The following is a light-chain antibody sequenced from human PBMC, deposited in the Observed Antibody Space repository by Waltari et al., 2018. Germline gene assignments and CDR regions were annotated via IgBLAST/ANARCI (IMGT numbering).Light chain of an antibody. CDR3: MQATYWPWT. CDR2: TVS. CDR1: QSLVSSDGNTY. V-gene: IGKV2-30*01. Sequence: DAVMTQSPLSLPVTLGQPASISCMSSQSLVSSDGNTYSSWFQQRPGQSPRRLIYTVSNRDSGVPDRFSGSGSGTDFTLKISRVEAEDVGVYYCMQATYWPWTFGQGTKVEIK. J-gene: IGKJ1*01.